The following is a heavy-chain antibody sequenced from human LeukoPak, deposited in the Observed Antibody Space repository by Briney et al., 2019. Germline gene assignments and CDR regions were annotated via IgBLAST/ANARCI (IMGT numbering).Heavy chain of an antibody. Sequence: QAGGSLRLSCAASGFTFSSYGMSWVRQAPGKGLEWVSYISSSGSTTYYADSVKGRFTISRDNAKNSLYLQMNSLRAEDTAVYYCARQKYQRGPDVSYFDYWGQGTLVTVSS. CDR1: GFTFSSYG. CDR2: ISSSGSTT. CDR3: ARQKYQRGPDVSYFDY. J-gene: IGHJ4*02. D-gene: IGHD2-8*01. V-gene: IGHV3-48*04.